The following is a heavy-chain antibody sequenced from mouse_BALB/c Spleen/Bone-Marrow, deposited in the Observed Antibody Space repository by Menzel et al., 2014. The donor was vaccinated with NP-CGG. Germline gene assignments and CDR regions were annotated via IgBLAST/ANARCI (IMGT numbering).Heavy chain of an antibody. J-gene: IGHJ4*01. D-gene: IGHD6-2*01. CDR3: ARWGDVFPFSGMDY. Sequence: VQLQESGAELVRPGTSVKISCKAYGYTFTNKWLGWIKQRPGHGLEWIGDIYPGGGYSNYNEKFKGKVTLTADTSSSTAYMQLSSLTSDDSAVHFCARWGDVFPFSGMDYCGQGTSVTVSS. CDR1: GYTFTNKW. V-gene: IGHV1-63*02. CDR2: IYPGGGYS.